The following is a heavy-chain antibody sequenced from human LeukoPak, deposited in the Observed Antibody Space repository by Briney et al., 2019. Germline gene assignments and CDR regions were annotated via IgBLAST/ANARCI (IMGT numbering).Heavy chain of an antibody. J-gene: IGHJ4*02. CDR3: ARRASGSGSYY. D-gene: IGHD3-10*01. CDR2: IYNGGIT. Sequence: SETLSLTCTVSGGSVSSGNYYCSWIRQPPGKGLEWIGYIYNGGITNYNPSLKSRVTISVDTSKNQFSLKLSSVTAADTAVYYCARRASGSGSYYWGQGTLVTVSS. CDR1: GGSVSSGNYY. V-gene: IGHV4-61*01.